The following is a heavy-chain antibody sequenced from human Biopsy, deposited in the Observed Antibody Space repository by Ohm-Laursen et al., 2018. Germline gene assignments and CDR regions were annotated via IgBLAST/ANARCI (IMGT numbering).Heavy chain of an antibody. CDR3: ARVRGGFLEWFDY. Sequence: SDTLSLTCSVPGGSIITYYWSWIRQPPGKVMEWIASIYYSGTTHKNPSLKSRVTISVDTSQGLLSLDLSSVTAADTAVYYCARVRGGFLEWFDYWGQGTLVTVSS. V-gene: IGHV4-59*07. CDR1: GGSIITYY. CDR2: IYYSGTT. D-gene: IGHD3-3*01. J-gene: IGHJ5*01.